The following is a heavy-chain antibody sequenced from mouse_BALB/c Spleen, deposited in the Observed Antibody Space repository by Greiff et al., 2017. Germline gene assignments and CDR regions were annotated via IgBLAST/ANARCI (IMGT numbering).Heavy chain of an antibody. CDR2: IYPGDGDT. CDR3: ARIPWFAY. CDR1: GYAFSSYW. Sequence: QVQLQQSGAELVRPGSSVKISCKASGYAFSSYWMNWVKQRPGQGLEWIGQIYPGDGDTNYNGKFKGKATLTADKSSSTAYMQLSSLTSEDSAVYFCARIPWFAYWGQGTLVTVSA. J-gene: IGHJ3*01. V-gene: IGHV1-80*01.